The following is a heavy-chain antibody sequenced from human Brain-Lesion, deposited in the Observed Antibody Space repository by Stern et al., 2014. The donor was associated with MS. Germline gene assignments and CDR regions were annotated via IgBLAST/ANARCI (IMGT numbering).Heavy chain of an antibody. J-gene: IGHJ3*02. Sequence: VQLVQPGAEVKKPGASVKVSCKVSGYTLTELSMHLVRQAPGKGLEWMGGFDPEDGESIYEQKFQGRVTMTEDTSTDTAYMELSSLRSEDTAIYYCATDLQQPLVDTFDIWGQGTMVTVSS. CDR2: FDPEDGES. V-gene: IGHV1-24*01. D-gene: IGHD6-13*01. CDR1: GYTLTELS. CDR3: ATDLQQPLVDTFDI.